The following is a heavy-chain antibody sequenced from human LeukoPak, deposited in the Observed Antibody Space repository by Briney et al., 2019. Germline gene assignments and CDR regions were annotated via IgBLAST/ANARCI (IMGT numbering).Heavy chain of an antibody. Sequence: SETLSLTCAVYGGSFSGYYWSWIRQPPGKGLEWIGEINHSGSTNYNPSLKSRVTISVDTSKNQFSLKLSSVTAADTAVYYCARDRRYSSSWRLPGWFDPRGQGTLVTVSS. CDR2: INHSGST. J-gene: IGHJ5*02. D-gene: IGHD6-13*01. V-gene: IGHV4-34*01. CDR1: GGSFSGYY. CDR3: ARDRRYSSSWRLPGWFDP.